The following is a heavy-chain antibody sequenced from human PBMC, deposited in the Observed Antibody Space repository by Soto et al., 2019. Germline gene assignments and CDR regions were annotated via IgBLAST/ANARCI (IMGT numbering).Heavy chain of an antibody. J-gene: IGHJ2*01. CDR2: IYYSGST. CDR3: ARDAYCDSRGPNWYCDL. Sequence: QVQLQESGPGLVKPSQTLSLTCTVSGGSISTGDYYWSWIRQPPGKGLEWIGYIYYSGSTYYNPSLKSRITIAVDTPKNRFSLRLSSVTASDTAVYYCARDAYCDSRGPNWYCDLWGRGTLVTVSS. V-gene: IGHV4-30-4*01. CDR1: GGSISTGDYY. D-gene: IGHD3-22*01.